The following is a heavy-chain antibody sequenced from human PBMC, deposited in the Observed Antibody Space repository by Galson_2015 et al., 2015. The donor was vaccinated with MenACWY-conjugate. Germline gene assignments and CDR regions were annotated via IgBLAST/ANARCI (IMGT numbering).Heavy chain of an antibody. Sequence: SLRLSCAASGFTFSTYNMNWVRQAPGKGLEWVSYISTSGSLIMYADSVKGRFTISRDDAKNSLYLQMNSLRAEDTAVYYCAREVSAVTGADYWGQGTLVTVSS. CDR1: GFTFSTYN. CDR3: AREVSAVTGADY. V-gene: IGHV3-48*04. CDR2: ISTSGSLI. D-gene: IGHD3-9*01. J-gene: IGHJ4*02.